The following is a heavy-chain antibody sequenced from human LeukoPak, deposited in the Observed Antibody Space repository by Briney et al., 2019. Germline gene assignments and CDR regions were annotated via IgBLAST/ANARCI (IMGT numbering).Heavy chain of an antibody. CDR1: GASINSVDYY. D-gene: IGHD4-23*01. J-gene: IGHJ6*02. Sequence: PSQTLSLTCTVSGASINSVDYYWSWIRQPPGRGLEWIGYISSSGSTFYSPSLKSRLTISVDTSKNQFSLRLRSVTAADTAMYYRARDQLPYGMDVWGRGTTVTVSS. CDR2: ISSSGST. CDR3: ARDQLPYGMDV. V-gene: IGHV4-30-4*01.